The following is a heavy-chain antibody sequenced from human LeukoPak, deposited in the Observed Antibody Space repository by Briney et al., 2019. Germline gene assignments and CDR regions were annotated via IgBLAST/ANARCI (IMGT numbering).Heavy chain of an antibody. Sequence: PGGSLRLSCAGSGFTFSRFNMNWVRQAPGKGLEWVSVIYGGGSTYYADSVKGRFTISRDNSKNTLYLQMNTLRAEDTAVYYCARSDGIATAGPFDYWGQGTLVTVS. CDR1: GFTFSRFN. CDR3: ARSDGIATAGPFDY. D-gene: IGHD6-13*01. V-gene: IGHV3-53*01. J-gene: IGHJ4*02. CDR2: IYGGGST.